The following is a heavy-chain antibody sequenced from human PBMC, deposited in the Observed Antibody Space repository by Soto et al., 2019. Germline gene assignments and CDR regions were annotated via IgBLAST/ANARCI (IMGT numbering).Heavy chain of an antibody. V-gene: IGHV1-18*01. CDR2: INTYNGNT. CDR3: ARHDCISTSCYYYYYYSMDV. D-gene: IGHD2-2*01. CDR1: GYTFTNYG. J-gene: IGHJ6*02. Sequence: ASVKVSCKASGYTFTNYGISWVRQAPGQGLEWMGWINTYNGNTNHAQKLQGRVTITADESTSTAYMELSSLRSEDTAVYYCARHDCISTSCYYYYYYSMDVWGQGTTVNVSS.